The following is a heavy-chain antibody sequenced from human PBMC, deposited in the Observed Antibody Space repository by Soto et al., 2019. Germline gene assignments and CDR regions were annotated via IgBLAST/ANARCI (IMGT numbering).Heavy chain of an antibody. CDR3: ARVRGNSGSYLGY. CDR2: ISYDGSNK. Sequence: VQLLESGGGLVQPGGSLRLSCAASGFTFSSYAMHWVRQAPGKGLEWVAVISYDGSNKYYADSVKGRFTISRDNSKNTLYLQMNSLRAEDTAVYYCARVRGNSGSYLGYWGQGTLVTVSS. CDR1: GFTFSSYA. V-gene: IGHV3-30-3*01. J-gene: IGHJ4*02. D-gene: IGHD3-10*01.